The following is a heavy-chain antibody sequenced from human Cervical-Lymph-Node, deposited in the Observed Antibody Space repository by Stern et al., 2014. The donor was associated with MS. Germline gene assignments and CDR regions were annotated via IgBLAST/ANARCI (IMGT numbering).Heavy chain of an antibody. CDR1: GFTFDSYS. V-gene: IGHV3-74*01. CDR3: SGSNWYFFDY. CDR2: INTDGSSR. J-gene: IGHJ4*02. D-gene: IGHD6-13*01. Sequence: EVQLVESGGGLVQPGGSLRLSCAASGFTFDSYSMHWVRQVPGTGLVWVSLINTDGSSRRYADSVKGRFTISRDNAKNMLYLEMNSLRAEDTAVYYCSGSNWYFFDYWGQGTLVTVSS.